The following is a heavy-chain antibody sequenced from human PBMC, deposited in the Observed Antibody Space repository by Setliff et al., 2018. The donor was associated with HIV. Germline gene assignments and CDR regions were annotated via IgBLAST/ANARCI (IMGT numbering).Heavy chain of an antibody. D-gene: IGHD6-19*01. J-gene: IGHJ4*02. CDR3: ARQYSSGSRLDY. V-gene: IGHV1-18*01. Sequence: GASVKVSCKAAGYTFTSYGIIWVRQAPGQGLEWMGWISGYNGNTNYEQKLQGRVTMTTDTSTSTVYMEMRSLRYDDTAVYYCARQYSSGSRLDYWGQGTLVTVSS. CDR1: GYTFTSYG. CDR2: ISGYNGNT.